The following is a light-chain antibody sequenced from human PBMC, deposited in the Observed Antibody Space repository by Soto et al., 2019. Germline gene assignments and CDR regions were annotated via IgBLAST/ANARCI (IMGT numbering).Light chain of an antibody. Sequence: DIQMTQSPSSLSVSVGDRITITCRASQSIPNYLNWYQQKPGKAPKLLVYAASSLQSGVPSRFSGIGSGTDFTLTISSLQPEDFATYYCQQSDSYPYTFGQGTKLEIK. J-gene: IGKJ2*01. CDR3: QQSDSYPYT. CDR2: AAS. V-gene: IGKV1-39*01. CDR1: QSIPNY.